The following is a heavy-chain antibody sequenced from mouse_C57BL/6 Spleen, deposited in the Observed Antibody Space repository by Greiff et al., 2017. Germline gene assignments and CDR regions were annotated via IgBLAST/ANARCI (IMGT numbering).Heavy chain of an antibody. CDR3: ARDTTVPFAY. CDR2: IHPNSGST. Sequence: VQLQQPGAELVKPGASVKLSCKASGYTFTSYWLHWVKQRPGQGLEWIGMIHPNSGSTNYNEKFKSKATLAVDKSSSTAYMQLSSLTSEDSAVYYCARDTTVPFAYWGQGTLVTVSA. D-gene: IGHD1-1*01. J-gene: IGHJ3*01. V-gene: IGHV1-64*01. CDR1: GYTFTSYW.